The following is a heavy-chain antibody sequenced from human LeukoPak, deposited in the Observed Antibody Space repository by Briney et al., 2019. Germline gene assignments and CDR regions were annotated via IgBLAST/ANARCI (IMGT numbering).Heavy chain of an antibody. Sequence: GASVKVSCKASGYTFTGYYMHWVRQAPGQGLEWMGWINPNSGGTNYAQKFQGRVTMTRDTSISTAYMELSRLRSDDTAVYYCARDGSGSYYNDYLFDYWGQGTLVTVSS. CDR1: GYTFTGYY. D-gene: IGHD3-10*01. J-gene: IGHJ4*02. V-gene: IGHV1-2*02. CDR3: ARDGSGSYYNDYLFDY. CDR2: INPNSGGT.